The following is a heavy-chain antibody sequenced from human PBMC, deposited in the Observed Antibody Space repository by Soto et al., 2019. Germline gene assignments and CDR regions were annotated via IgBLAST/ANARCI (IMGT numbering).Heavy chain of an antibody. CDR1: GGSISSYY. V-gene: IGHV4-59*08. Sequence: QVQLQESGPGLVKPSETLSLTCTVSGGSISSYYWSWIRQPPGKGLEWIGYIYYSGGTNYNPSLNRRVTISVDTSKNQFPLKLSSVTAADTAVYYCARRYGGNLDYWGQGTLVTVSS. CDR3: ARRYGGNLDY. J-gene: IGHJ4*02. CDR2: IYYSGGT. D-gene: IGHD2-15*01.